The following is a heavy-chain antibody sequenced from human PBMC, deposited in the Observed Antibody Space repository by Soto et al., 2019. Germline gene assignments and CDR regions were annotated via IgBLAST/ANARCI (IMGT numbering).Heavy chain of an antibody. CDR3: TTEEFEVDY. Sequence: EVQLVESGGGLVKPGESLRLSCIVSGFTLSSYAMTWVRQAPGKGLEWLASISSSSNFKYYGDSVKGRFIISRDNAKNSLYLQMNSLRVEDTAMYFCTTEEFEVDYWGQGTLVTVSS. J-gene: IGHJ4*02. CDR2: ISSSSNFK. D-gene: IGHD3-10*01. V-gene: IGHV3-21*01. CDR1: GFTLSSYA.